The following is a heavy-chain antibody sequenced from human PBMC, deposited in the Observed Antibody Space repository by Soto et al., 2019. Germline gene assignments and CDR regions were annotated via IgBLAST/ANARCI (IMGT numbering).Heavy chain of an antibody. J-gene: IGHJ3*02. CDR1: GFTFDDYG. Sequence: EVQLVESGGGVVRPGGSLRLSCAASGFTFDDYGMSWVRQAPGKGLEWVSGINWNGGSTGYADSVKGRFTISRHNAKNSLYLQMNSLRAEDTALYHCASDDEFYGSGGDYAFDIWGQGTMVTVSS. CDR2: INWNGGST. CDR3: ASDDEFYGSGGDYAFDI. D-gene: IGHD3-10*01. V-gene: IGHV3-20*01.